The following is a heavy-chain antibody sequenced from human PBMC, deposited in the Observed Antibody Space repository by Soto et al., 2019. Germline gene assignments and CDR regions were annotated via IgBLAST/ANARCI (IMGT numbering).Heavy chain of an antibody. D-gene: IGHD5-18*01. V-gene: IGHV1-58*01. CDR1: GFTFTSSA. Sequence: QMQLVQSGPEVKKPGTSVKVSCKASGFTFTSSAVQWVRQARGQRLEWLGWIVVGSGNTNYAQKFQERVTITRDMSTSTAYMELSSRRSEDTAVYYCAAADVDTAMVKGSPSDYWGQGTLVTVSS. CDR2: IVVGSGNT. J-gene: IGHJ4*02. CDR3: AAADVDTAMVKGSPSDY.